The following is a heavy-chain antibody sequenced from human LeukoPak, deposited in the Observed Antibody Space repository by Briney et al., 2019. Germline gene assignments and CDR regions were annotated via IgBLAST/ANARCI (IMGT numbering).Heavy chain of an antibody. CDR3: AKRYSGSLGTSYYYMDV. CDR2: ISGSGGST. D-gene: IGHD1-26*01. Sequence: GGSLRLSCAASGFTFSNAWMSWVRQAPGKGLEWVSAISGSGGSTYYADSVKGRFTISRDNSKNTLYLQMNSLRAEDTAVYYCAKRYSGSLGTSYYYMDVWGKGTTVTVSS. V-gene: IGHV3-23*01. CDR1: GFTFSNAW. J-gene: IGHJ6*03.